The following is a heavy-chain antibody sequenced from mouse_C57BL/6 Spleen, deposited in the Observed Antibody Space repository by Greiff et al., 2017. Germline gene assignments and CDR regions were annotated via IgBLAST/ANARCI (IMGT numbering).Heavy chain of an antibody. V-gene: IGHV1-4*01. CDR2: INPSSGYT. D-gene: IGHD1-1*01. Sequence: VHLVESGAELARPGASVKMSCKASGYTFTSYTMHWVKQRPGQGLEWIGYINPSSGYTKYNQKFKDKSTLTVDKSSSTAYMQLSSLTSEDSAGYYCARVTTVVGGAMDYWGQGTSVTVSS. J-gene: IGHJ4*01. CDR1: GYTFTSYT. CDR3: ARVTTVVGGAMDY.